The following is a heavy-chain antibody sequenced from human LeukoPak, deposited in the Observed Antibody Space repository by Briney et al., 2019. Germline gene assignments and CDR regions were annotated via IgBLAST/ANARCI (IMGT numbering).Heavy chain of an antibody. V-gene: IGHV1-2*06. J-gene: IGHJ4*02. CDR3: ARDHEYYYDSSGFDY. Sequence: ASVKVSCKASGYTFTGYYMHWVRQAPGQGLEWMGRINPNSGGTNYAQKFQGRVTMTRDTSISTAYMELNRLRSDDTAVYYCARDHEYYYDSSGFDYWGQGTLVTVSS. CDR1: GYTFTGYY. CDR2: INPNSGGT. D-gene: IGHD3-22*01.